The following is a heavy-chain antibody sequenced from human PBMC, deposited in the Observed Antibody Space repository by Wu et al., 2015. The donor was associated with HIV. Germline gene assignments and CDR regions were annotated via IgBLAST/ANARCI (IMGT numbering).Heavy chain of an antibody. D-gene: IGHD4-23*01. CDR3: ARGGVYGVNVGDYSYYYYIDV. CDR1: GGNFXNDA. J-gene: IGHJ6*03. Sequence: QVQLVQSGAEVKTPGSSVKVSCKSSGGNFXNDAINWVRQAPGQGLEWMGGIIPMFATPKYAQKFQDRVTITTDESTSTAYMELSSLRSDDTAVYYCARGGVYGVNVGDYSYYYYIDVWGKGTTVTVSS. CDR2: IIPMFATP. V-gene: IGHV1-69*05.